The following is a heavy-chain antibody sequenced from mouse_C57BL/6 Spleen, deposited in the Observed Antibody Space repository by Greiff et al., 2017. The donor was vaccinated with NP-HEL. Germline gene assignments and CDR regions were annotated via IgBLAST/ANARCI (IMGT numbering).Heavy chain of an antibody. V-gene: IGHV1-26*01. Sequence: VQLQQSGPELVKPGASVKISCKASGYTFTDYYMNWVKQSHGKSLEWIGDINPNNGGTSYNQKFKGKATLTVDKSSSTAYMELRSLTSEDSAVYYCARGHNYVSYWGQGTLVTVSA. CDR2: INPNNGGT. CDR3: ARGHNYVSY. CDR1: GYTFTDYY. J-gene: IGHJ3*01. D-gene: IGHD1-1*01.